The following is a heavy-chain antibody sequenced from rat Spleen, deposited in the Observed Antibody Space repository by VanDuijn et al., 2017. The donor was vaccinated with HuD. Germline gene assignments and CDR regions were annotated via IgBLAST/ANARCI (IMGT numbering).Heavy chain of an antibody. J-gene: IGHJ2*01. CDR2: IWGDGST. CDR3: ARAIGDGGYYFDY. V-gene: IGHV2-13*01. CDR1: GVSLSSYG. D-gene: IGHD1-11*01. Sequence: QVQLKESGPGLVQPSQTLSLTCTVSGVSLSSYGVSWVRQPPGEGLEWMGIIWGDGSTNYNSALKSRLSISRDTSKSQVFLKMNSLQTEDTATYYCARAIGDGGYYFDYWGQGVMVTVSS.